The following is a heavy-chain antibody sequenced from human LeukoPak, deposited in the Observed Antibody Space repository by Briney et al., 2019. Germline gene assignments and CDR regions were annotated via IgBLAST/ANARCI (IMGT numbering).Heavy chain of an antibody. CDR1: GGSISSGGYY. J-gene: IGHJ3*02. V-gene: IGHV4-31*03. D-gene: IGHD3-9*01. CDR2: IYYSGST. CDR3: ARDNIMSYYDILTGYSHAAFDI. Sequence: SQTLSLTCTVSGGSISSGGYYWSWLRQHPGKGLEWIGYIYYSGSTYYNPSLKSRVTISVNTSKNQFSLKLSSVTAADTAVYYCARDNIMSYYDILTGYSHAAFDIWGQGTMVTVSS.